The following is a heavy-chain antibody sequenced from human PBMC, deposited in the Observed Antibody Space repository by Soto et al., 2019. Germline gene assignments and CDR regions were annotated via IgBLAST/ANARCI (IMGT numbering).Heavy chain of an antibody. CDR2: ITPVLDMA. Sequence: QGQLVQSGAEVKKPGSSVRVSCKASGGTFSSNTLSWVRQAPGQGLEWMGRITPVLDMADYEQKFQDRLTITADKSTTTVYMELGSLRSEDTAIYYCARAISSGGRFSGMDVWGQGTTVTVSS. D-gene: IGHD3-16*01. CDR1: GGTFSSNT. J-gene: IGHJ6*02. V-gene: IGHV1-69*02. CDR3: ARAISSGGRFSGMDV.